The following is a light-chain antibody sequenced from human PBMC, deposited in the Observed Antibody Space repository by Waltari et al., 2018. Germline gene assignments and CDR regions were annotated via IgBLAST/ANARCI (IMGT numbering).Light chain of an antibody. CDR3: QQYGSSVYT. Sequence: EIVLTQSPGTLSLSPGESATLSCRASQSVSNSYLAGYQQKPGQAPRLLIYGASRKATGTPDRFSGSGSGTDFTLTISRLEPEDFAVYYCQQYGSSVYTFGQGTKVEIK. CDR2: GAS. V-gene: IGKV3-20*01. J-gene: IGKJ2*01. CDR1: QSVSNSY.